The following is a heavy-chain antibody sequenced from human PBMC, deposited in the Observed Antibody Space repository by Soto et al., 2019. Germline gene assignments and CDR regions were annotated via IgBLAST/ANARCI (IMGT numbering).Heavy chain of an antibody. V-gene: IGHV3-23*01. CDR3: AKDPTSYDSSAQFDS. J-gene: IGHJ4*02. Sequence: EVKLLESGGRLVQPGGSLRLSCAASGFSFSIFAMNWVRQAPGQGLEWVSGISGGGGSTYYADSVKGRFTISRDNSNNTLYLQMNSLRAEDTAVYYCAKDPTSYDSSAQFDSWGQGTLVTVSS. CDR2: ISGGGGST. CDR1: GFSFSIFA. D-gene: IGHD3-22*01.